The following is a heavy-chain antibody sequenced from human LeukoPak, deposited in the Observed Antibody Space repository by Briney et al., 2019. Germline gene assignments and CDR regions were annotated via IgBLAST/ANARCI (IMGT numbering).Heavy chain of an antibody. D-gene: IGHD1-26*01. CDR3: ARVVGATQYFDY. Sequence: GASVTVSCKASGYTFTSYYMHWVRQAPGQGLEGMGIINPSGGSTSYAQKFQGRVTITRDTSTSTVYMELSSLRSEDTAVYYCARVVGATQYFDYWGQGTLVTVSS. J-gene: IGHJ4*02. CDR2: INPSGGST. CDR1: GYTFTSYY. V-gene: IGHV1-46*01.